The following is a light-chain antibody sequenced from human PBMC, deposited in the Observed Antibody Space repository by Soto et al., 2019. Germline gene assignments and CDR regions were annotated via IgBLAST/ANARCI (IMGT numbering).Light chain of an antibody. CDR1: QTISSL. J-gene: IGKJ1*01. CDR3: QHYNSYSEA. V-gene: IGKV1-5*03. Sequence: DIQTTQSPSTLSGSVGDRVTITCRASQTISSLLAWYQQKPGKAPKLLIYKASTLKSGVPSRFSGSGSGTEFTLTISSLQPDDFATYYCQHYNSYSEAFGQGTKVDI. CDR2: KAS.